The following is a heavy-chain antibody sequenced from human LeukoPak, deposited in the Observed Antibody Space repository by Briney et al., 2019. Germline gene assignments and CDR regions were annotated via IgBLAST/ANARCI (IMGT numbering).Heavy chain of an antibody. Sequence: PGGSLRLSCAASGFTFSGYAMSWVRQAPGKGLEWVSAISGSGGSTYYADSVKGRFTISRDNSKNTLYLQMNSLRAEDTAVYYCAKGNERYCSGGSCYSRGDYYYYGMDVWGQGTTVTVSS. J-gene: IGHJ6*02. CDR2: ISGSGGST. CDR1: GFTFSGYA. D-gene: IGHD2-15*01. V-gene: IGHV3-23*01. CDR3: AKGNERYCSGGSCYSRGDYYYYGMDV.